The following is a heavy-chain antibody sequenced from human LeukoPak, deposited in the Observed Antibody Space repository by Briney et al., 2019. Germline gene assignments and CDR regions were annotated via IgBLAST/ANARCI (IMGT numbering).Heavy chain of an antibody. CDR1: GGSISSYY. Sequence: SETLSLTCTVSGGSISSYYWSWIRQPPGKGLEWIGYIYYSGSTNYNPSLKSRVTISVDTSKKQFSLKLSSVTAADTAVYYCAAGEGYSGYDLRDWGQGTLVTVSS. J-gene: IGHJ4*02. CDR2: IYYSGST. D-gene: IGHD5-12*01. V-gene: IGHV4-59*08. CDR3: AAGEGYSGYDLRD.